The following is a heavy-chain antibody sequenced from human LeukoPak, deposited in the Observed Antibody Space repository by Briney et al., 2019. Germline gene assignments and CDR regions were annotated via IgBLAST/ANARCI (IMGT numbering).Heavy chain of an antibody. CDR2: IYYTGST. V-gene: IGHV4-59*08. D-gene: IGHD3-10*01. CDR3: ATHYGSGFDC. J-gene: IGHJ4*02. Sequence: SETLSLTCTVSGGSISSYYWNWIRQPPGKGLEWIGYIYYTGSTNNNPALKSRGTISVDTSKNHFFLKLSSVTAADTAAHSCATHYGSGFDCWGQPTLVTASS. CDR1: GGSISSYY.